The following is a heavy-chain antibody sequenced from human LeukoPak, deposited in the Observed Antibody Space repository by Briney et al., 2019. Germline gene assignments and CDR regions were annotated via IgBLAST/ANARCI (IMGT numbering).Heavy chain of an antibody. V-gene: IGHV3-21*01. D-gene: IGHD6-19*01. CDR3: ARYNSGWNDY. CDR1: GFTFSSFN. J-gene: IGHJ4*02. Sequence: GGSLRPSCAASGFTFSSFNMNWVRQAPGKGLEWVSSISSTSSLIWYADSLKGRFTISRDNAKNSLYLQMDSLRAEDTAVYYCARYNSGWNDYWGQGTLVTVSS. CDR2: ISSTSSLI.